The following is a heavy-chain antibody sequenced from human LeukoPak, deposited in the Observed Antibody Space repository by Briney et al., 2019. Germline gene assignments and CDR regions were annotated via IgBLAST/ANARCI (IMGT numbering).Heavy chain of an antibody. D-gene: IGHD3-10*01. CDR3: ASTSRWFGLSYYYMDV. CDR1: GGSFSGYY. V-gene: IGHV4-34*01. J-gene: IGHJ6*03. CDR2: INHSGST. Sequence: PSETLPLTCAVYGGSFSGYYWSWIRQPPGKGLEWIGEINHSGSTNYNPSLKSRVTISVDTSKNQFSLKLSSVTAADTAVYYCASTSRWFGLSYYYMDVWGKGTTVTVSS.